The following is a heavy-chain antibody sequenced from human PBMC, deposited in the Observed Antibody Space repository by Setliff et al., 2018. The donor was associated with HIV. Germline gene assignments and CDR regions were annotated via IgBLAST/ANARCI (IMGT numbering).Heavy chain of an antibody. CDR2: INHSGGT. CDR3: ARGGRPDNFWSGHYYYYYYMDV. D-gene: IGHD3-3*01. Sequence: PSETLSLTCAVYGGSFNGYYWNWIRQPPGKGLEWIGEINHSGGTKYNPSLKSRVTMSVDTSKKQFSLKLTSVTAADTAVYYCARGGRPDNFWSGHYYYYYYMDVWGKGTTVTVSS. V-gene: IGHV4-34*01. CDR1: GGSFNGYY. J-gene: IGHJ6*03.